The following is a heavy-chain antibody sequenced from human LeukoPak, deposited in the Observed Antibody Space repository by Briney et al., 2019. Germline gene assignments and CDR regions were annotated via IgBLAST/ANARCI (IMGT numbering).Heavy chain of an antibody. Sequence: PGGSLRLSCAASGFTFSNYGMSWVRQAPGKGLEWVSTISGSGGSTYYADSVKGRFTISRDNSKNTLYLQMNSLRAEDTAVYYCARESVGATRSGSDYWGQGTLVTVSS. J-gene: IGHJ4*02. V-gene: IGHV3-23*01. D-gene: IGHD1-26*01. CDR3: ARESVGATRSGSDY. CDR1: GFTFSNYG. CDR2: ISGSGGST.